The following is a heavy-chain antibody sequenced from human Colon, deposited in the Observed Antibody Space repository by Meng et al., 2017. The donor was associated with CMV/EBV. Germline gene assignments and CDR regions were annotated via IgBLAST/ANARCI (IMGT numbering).Heavy chain of an antibody. CDR1: GFTFNKYA. CDR3: MRGLGHG. V-gene: IGHV3-23*01. J-gene: IGHJ4*02. Sequence: GESLKISCAASGFTFNKYALNWVRQAPGKGLEWVAGISGSGSSTYYADSVKGRFTISRDNLENTLSLQMNSLRADDTAVYYCMRGLGHGWGQGTLVTVSS. D-gene: IGHD7-27*01. CDR2: ISGSGSST.